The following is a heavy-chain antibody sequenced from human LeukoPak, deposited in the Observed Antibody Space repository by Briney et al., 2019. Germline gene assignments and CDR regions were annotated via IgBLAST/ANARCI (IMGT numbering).Heavy chain of an antibody. V-gene: IGHV4-30-4*01. CDR2: IYYSGST. D-gene: IGHD4-17*01. Sequence: SETLSLTCTVSGGSISSGDYYWSWIRQPPGKGLEWIGYIYYSGSTYYNPSLKSRVTISVDTSKNQFSLKLSSVPAADTAVYYCARDTVTTFGYYYGMDVWGQGTTVTVSS. CDR3: ARDTVTTFGYYYGMDV. CDR1: GGSISSGDYY. J-gene: IGHJ6*02.